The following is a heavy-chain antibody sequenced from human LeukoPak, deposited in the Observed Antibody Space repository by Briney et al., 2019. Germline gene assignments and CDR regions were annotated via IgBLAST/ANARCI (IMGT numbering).Heavy chain of an antibody. Sequence: SETLSLTCTVSGGSISSSSYYWGWIRQPPGKGLEWIGSIYYSGSTYYNPSLKSRVTISVDTSKNQFSLKLSSVTAADTAVYYCARVDYGSGSYSLFDPWGQGTLVTVSS. CDR2: IYYSGST. V-gene: IGHV4-39*07. J-gene: IGHJ5*02. CDR3: ARVDYGSGSYSLFDP. D-gene: IGHD3-10*01. CDR1: GGSISSSSYY.